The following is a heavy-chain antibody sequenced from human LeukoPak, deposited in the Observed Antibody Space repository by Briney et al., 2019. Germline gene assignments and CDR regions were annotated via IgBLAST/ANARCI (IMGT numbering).Heavy chain of an antibody. CDR2: IYYSGST. CDR1: GGSISSYY. J-gene: IGHJ4*02. Sequence: SETLSLTCTVSGGSISSYYWSWIRQPPGKGLEWIGYIYYSGSTRYNPSLKSRVTISVDTSKNQFSLRLSSVTAADTAVYYCARGAAVASPHYWGQGTLVTVSS. D-gene: IGHD4-23*01. CDR3: ARGAAVASPHY. V-gene: IGHV4-59*08.